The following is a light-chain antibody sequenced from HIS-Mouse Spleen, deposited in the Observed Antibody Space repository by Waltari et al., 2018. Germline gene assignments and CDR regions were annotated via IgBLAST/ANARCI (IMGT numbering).Light chain of an antibody. CDR2: DDS. V-gene: IGLV3-21*03. Sequence: SYVLTQPPSVSVAPGKTARITRGGNNIGRKRGQWYQQKPGQAPVLVVYDDSDRPSGIPERFSGSNSGNTATLTISRVEAGDEADYYCQVWDSSSDHVVFGGGTKLTVL. J-gene: IGLJ2*01. CDR3: QVWDSSSDHVV. CDR1: NIGRKR.